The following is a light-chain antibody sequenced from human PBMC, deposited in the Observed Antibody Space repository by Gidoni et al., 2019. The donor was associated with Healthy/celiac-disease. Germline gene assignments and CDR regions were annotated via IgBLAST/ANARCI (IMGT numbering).Light chain of an antibody. CDR1: QRVSSSY. CDR3: QQYGSSPRYT. V-gene: IGKV3-20*01. CDR2: GAS. Sequence: EIVLTQSPGTLSLSPGERATLSCRASQRVSSSYLAWYQQKPGQAPRLLIYGASSRATGIPDRFSGSGSGTDFTLTISRLEPEDFAVYYSQQYGSSPRYTFGQGTKLEIK. J-gene: IGKJ2*01.